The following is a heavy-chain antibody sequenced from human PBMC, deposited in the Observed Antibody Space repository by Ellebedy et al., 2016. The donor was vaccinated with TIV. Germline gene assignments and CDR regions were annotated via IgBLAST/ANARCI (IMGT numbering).Heavy chain of an antibody. CDR2: ITSDGRRT. J-gene: IGHJ6*02. CDR1: GFSLSNYW. Sequence: GGSLRLSXAVSGFSLSNYWMHWVRQAPGKGLVWVSYITSDGRRTSYADSVKGRFTISRDNAKNMLYLQMNSLRVDDTAVYYCVGGGGLSGWWWDGYYYYGMDVWGQGTTVTVSS. V-gene: IGHV3-74*01. CDR3: VGGGGLSGWWWDGYYYYGMDV. D-gene: IGHD2-21*01.